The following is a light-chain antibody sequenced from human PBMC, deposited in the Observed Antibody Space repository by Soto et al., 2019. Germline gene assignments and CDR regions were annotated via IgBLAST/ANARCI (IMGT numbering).Light chain of an antibody. CDR2: DVS. Sequence: QSALTQPASVSGSPGQLITISCTGTSSDVGGYNYVSWYQQHPGKAPKLMIYDVSNRPSGVSNRFSGSKSGNTASLTISVLQAEDEADYYCSSYTSSSTVVFGGGTKLTVL. CDR3: SSYTSSSTVV. V-gene: IGLV2-14*01. J-gene: IGLJ2*01. CDR1: SSDVGGYNY.